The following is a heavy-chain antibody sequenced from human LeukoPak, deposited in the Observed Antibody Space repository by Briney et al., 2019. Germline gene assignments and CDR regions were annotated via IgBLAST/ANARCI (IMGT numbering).Heavy chain of an antibody. V-gene: IGHV4-59*02. CDR2: IYYSGST. J-gene: IGHJ4*02. CDR1: GGSVSSYY. Sequence: SETLSLTCTVSGGSVSSYYRSWIRQPPGKGLEWIGYIYYSGSTNYSPSLKSRVTISVDTSKNQFSLKLNSVTAADTAVYYCARLYCGGDCAVDSWGQGTLVTVSS. CDR3: ARLYCGGDCAVDS. D-gene: IGHD2-21*02.